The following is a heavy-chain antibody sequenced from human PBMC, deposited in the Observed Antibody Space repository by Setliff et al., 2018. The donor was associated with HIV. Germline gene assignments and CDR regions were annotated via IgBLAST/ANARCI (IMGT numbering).Heavy chain of an antibody. J-gene: IGHJ6*02. Sequence: GGSVRLSCAASGFTFSSYAMRWVRQAPGKGLEWVAVISYDGSNKYYADSVKGRFTISRDNSKNTLYLQMNSLRAEDTAVYYCARDRVDIVVVVAARGYYYYGMDVWGQGTTVTVS. CDR3: ARDRVDIVVVVAARGYYYYGMDV. D-gene: IGHD2-15*01. CDR1: GFTFSSYA. V-gene: IGHV3-30*04. CDR2: ISYDGSNK.